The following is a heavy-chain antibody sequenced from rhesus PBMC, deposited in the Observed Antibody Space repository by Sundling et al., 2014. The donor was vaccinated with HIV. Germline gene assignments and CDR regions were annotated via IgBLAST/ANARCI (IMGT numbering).Heavy chain of an antibody. D-gene: IGHD2-2*01. J-gene: IGHJ4*01. Sequence: EVQLVESGGGLAKPGGSLRLSCAASGFTFSSYAMHWVRQAPGKGLEWVSGISSSRSTYYADSVKGRFTISRDNSKNTLSLQMNSLRAEDTAVYYCAKPHIVLVLLTMEDYFDYWGQGVLVTVSS. CDR2: ISSSRST. CDR1: GFTFSSYA. CDR3: AKPHIVLVLLTMEDYFDY. V-gene: IGHV3-103*01.